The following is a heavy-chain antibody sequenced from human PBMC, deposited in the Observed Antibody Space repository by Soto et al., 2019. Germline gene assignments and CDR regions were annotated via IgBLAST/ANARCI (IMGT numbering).Heavy chain of an antibody. CDR3: VRDGGSDVWDS. Sequence: EVQLVESGGGLVQPGGSLRLSCAASGFTFRSYEMNWVRQTPGKGLEWVSYISGSGGAMYYADSVKGRFTISRDNAKNSLYLQMSSLRAEDTAVYYCVRDGGSDVWDSWGQGTLVTVSS. D-gene: IGHD5-12*01. V-gene: IGHV3-48*03. CDR1: GFTFRSYE. J-gene: IGHJ4*02. CDR2: ISGSGGAM.